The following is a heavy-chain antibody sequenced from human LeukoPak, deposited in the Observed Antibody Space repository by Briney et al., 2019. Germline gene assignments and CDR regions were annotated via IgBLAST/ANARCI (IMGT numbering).Heavy chain of an antibody. D-gene: IGHD3-22*01. CDR1: GYTFTGYY. V-gene: IGHV1-2*06. CDR2: INPNSGGT. J-gene: IGHJ4*02. CDR3: ARSDSSGYYYDY. Sequence: ASVKVSCKASGYTFTGYYMHWVRQAPGQGPEWMGRINPNSGGTNYAQKFQGRVTMTRDTSISTAYMELSRLRSDDTAVYYCARSDSSGYYYDYWGQGTLVTVSS.